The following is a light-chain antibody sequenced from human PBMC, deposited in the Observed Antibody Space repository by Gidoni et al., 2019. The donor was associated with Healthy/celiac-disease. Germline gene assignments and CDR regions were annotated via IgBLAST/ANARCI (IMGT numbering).Light chain of an antibody. Sequence: QSVLTQPPSVSAALGQKVTISSSGSSSNIGNNYVSWYQQLPGTAPKLLIFGDNRRYSGIPDRFSGSKSGTSATLDIIGLQSGDEADYYCVTWDSSMSVLFGGGTKLTVL. CDR2: GDN. CDR1: SSNIGNNY. CDR3: VTWDSSMSVL. J-gene: IGLJ3*02. V-gene: IGLV1-51*01.